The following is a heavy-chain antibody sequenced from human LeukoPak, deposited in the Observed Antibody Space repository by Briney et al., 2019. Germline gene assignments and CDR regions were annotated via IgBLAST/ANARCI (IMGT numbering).Heavy chain of an antibody. D-gene: IGHD2/OR15-2a*01. CDR2: IYYSGST. J-gene: IGHJ4*02. CDR1: GGSINGYY. Sequence: SETLSLTCTVSGGSINGYYWNWIRQPPGKGLEWIGSIYYSGSTYYNPSLKSRVIISVDTSKNHFSLKLNAADTAVYYCARGQGRQYFDYWGQGTLVTVSS. V-gene: IGHV4-59*01. CDR3: ARGQGRQYFDY.